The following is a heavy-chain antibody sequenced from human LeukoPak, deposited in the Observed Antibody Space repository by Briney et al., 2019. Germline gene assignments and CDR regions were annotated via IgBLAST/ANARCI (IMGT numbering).Heavy chain of an antibody. D-gene: IGHD5-12*01. J-gene: IGHJ4*02. Sequence: PGGSLRLSCAVSGFTFSSYWTQWVRQAPGKGLVWVSRIDGDGSSTNYADSVKGRFTISRDNAKNTLYLQMNSLRAEDTAVYYCARGYSGYFYYWGQGTLVTVSS. CDR3: ARGYSGYFYY. CDR2: IDGDGSST. V-gene: IGHV3-74*01. CDR1: GFTFSSYW.